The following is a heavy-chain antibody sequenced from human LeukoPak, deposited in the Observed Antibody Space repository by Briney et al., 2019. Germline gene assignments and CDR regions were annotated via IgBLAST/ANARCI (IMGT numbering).Heavy chain of an antibody. CDR3: ARDHSGAVAMITFGGVELDY. CDR2: INPSGGST. D-gene: IGHD3-16*01. J-gene: IGHJ4*02. CDR1: GYTFTSYY. Sequence: ASVKVSCKASGYTFTSYYMHWVRQAPGQGLEWMGIINPSGGSTSYAQKFQGRVTMTRDTSTSTVYMELSSLRSEDTAVYYCARDHSGAVAMITFGGVELDYWGQGTLVTVSS. V-gene: IGHV1-46*01.